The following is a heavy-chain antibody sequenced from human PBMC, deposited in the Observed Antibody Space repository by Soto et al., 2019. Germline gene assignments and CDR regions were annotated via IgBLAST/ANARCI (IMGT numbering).Heavy chain of an antibody. D-gene: IGHD1-1*01. J-gene: IGHJ4*02. V-gene: IGHV3-64D*06. CDR2: ISTNGGST. Sequence: PGGSLRLSCAASGFTFSSYWMSWVRQAPGKGLEYVSSISTNGGSTDYADSVKGRFTISRDNSKNTVYLQMSSLRVEDTAVYYCAKDSAWPLFSVLHWNDQPFDYWGQGTLVTVSS. CDR3: AKDSAWPLFSVLHWNDQPFDY. CDR1: GFTFSSYW.